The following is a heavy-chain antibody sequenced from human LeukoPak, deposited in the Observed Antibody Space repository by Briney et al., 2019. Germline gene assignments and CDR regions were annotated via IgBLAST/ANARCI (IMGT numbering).Heavy chain of an antibody. J-gene: IGHJ4*02. CDR3: ARDQRSGGSFDY. V-gene: IGHV4-38-2*02. D-gene: IGHD2-15*01. Sequence: SETLSLTCAVSGYSIGSGYYWGWIRQRPGKGLEWIGSIYHSGSTYYNPSLKSRVTISVDTSKNQFSLKLSSVTAADTAVYYCARDQRSGGSFDYWGQGTLVTVSS. CDR1: GYSIGSGYY. CDR2: IYHSGST.